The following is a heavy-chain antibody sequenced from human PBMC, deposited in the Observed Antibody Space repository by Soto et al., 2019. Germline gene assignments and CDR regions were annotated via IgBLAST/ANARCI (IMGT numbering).Heavy chain of an antibody. Sequence: SETLSLTCTVSGGSISSGGYYWSWIRQHPGKGLEWIGYIYYSGSTYYNPSLKSRVTISVDTSKNQFSLKLSSVTAADTAVYYCARDDGPEAYDSSGYYYGMDVWGQGTTVTVSS. D-gene: IGHD3-22*01. CDR1: GGSISSGGYY. J-gene: IGHJ6*02. V-gene: IGHV4-31*03. CDR3: ARDDGPEAYDSSGYYYGMDV. CDR2: IYYSGST.